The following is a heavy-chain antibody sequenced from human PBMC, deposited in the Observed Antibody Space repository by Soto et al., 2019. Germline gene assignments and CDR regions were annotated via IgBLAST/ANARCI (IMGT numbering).Heavy chain of an antibody. V-gene: IGHV4-61*01. Sequence: SETLCLTWTVSGGTVSSCSYYWIWIRQPPGRGLEWIGYIYYSGSTNYTPSLKSRVTISVDTSDNQFSLKLSSVTAADTAVYYCARVSGAFDYWGQGTLVTVSS. CDR3: ARVSGAFDY. CDR1: GGTVSSCSYY. D-gene: IGHD2-15*01. J-gene: IGHJ4*02. CDR2: IYYSGST.